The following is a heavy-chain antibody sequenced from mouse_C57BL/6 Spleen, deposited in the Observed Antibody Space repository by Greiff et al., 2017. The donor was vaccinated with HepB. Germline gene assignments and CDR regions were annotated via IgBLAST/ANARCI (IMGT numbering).Heavy chain of an antibody. D-gene: IGHD4-1*01. Sequence: VQLQQSGAELVKPGASVKISCKASGYAFSSYWMNWVKQRPGKGLEWIGQIYPGDGDTNYNGKFKGKATLTADKSSSTAYMQLSSLTSGDSAVYFCARLTGTRGWYFDVWGTGTTVTVSS. V-gene: IGHV1-80*01. CDR2: IYPGDGDT. J-gene: IGHJ1*03. CDR3: ARLTGTRGWYFDV. CDR1: GYAFSSYW.